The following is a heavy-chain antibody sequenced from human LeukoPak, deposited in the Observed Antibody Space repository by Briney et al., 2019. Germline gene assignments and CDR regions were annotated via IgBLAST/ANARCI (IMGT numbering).Heavy chain of an antibody. Sequence: PETLSLTCTVSGDSISSYYWSWIRQPPGKGLEWIGYIYTSGGTNYIPSLKGRVTISIDTSKNQFSLKLSSVTAADSAVYYCARLTRLSTSPDRYYLDYWGQGTLVTVSS. CDR1: GDSISSYY. V-gene: IGHV4-4*09. D-gene: IGHD6-6*01. CDR2: IYTSGGT. CDR3: ARLTRLSTSPDRYYLDY. J-gene: IGHJ4*02.